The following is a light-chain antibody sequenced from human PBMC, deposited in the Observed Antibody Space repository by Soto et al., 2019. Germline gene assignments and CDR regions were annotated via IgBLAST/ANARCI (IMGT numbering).Light chain of an antibody. CDR2: TAS. CDR1: QSISTY. J-gene: IGKJ2*01. V-gene: IGKV1-39*01. Sequence: DMQMTQSPSSLSASVGDRVTITCRASQSISTYLNWYQQKLGEAPNLLIYTASTLQSGVPSRFSGSGSGTDFTLTISSLRPEDFATYYCQQSYSTPPTFGRGTKLEIK. CDR3: QQSYSTPPT.